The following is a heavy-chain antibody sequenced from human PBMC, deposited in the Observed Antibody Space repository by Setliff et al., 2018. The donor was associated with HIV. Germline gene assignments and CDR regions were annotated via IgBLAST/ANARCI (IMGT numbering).Heavy chain of an antibody. CDR1: GFTFSNYA. CDR3: ARPSAGGGYNYWYFDL. J-gene: IGHJ2*01. V-gene: IGHV3-23*01. CDR2: ISGSGGST. Sequence: GGSLRLSCAASGFTFSNYATSWVRQAPGKGLEWVSAISGSGGSTYYADAVKGRFTISRDNSKNTLYLQMNSLRAEDTAVYYCARPSAGGGYNYWYFDLWGRGTLVTVSS. D-gene: IGHD5-12*01.